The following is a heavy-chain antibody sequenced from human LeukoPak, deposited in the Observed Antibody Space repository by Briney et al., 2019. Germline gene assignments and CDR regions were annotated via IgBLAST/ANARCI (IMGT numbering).Heavy chain of an antibody. CDR3: AREYPRDAFDI. CDR2: IIPIFGTA. D-gene: IGHD2-2*01. CDR1: EGTFSSYA. V-gene: IGHV1-69*13. J-gene: IGHJ3*02. Sequence: VASVKVSCKASEGTFSSYAISWVRQAPGQGLEWMGGIIPIFGTANYAQKFQGRVTITADESTSTAYMELSSLRSEDTAVYYCAREYPRDAFDIWGQGTMVTVSS.